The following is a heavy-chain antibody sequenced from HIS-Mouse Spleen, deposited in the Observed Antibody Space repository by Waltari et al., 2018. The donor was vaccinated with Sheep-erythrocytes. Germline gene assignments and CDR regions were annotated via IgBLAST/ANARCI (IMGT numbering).Heavy chain of an antibody. CDR1: GGSISSSSYY. CDR2: IYYSGST. Sequence: QLQLQESGPGLVKPSETLSLTCTVSGGSISSSSYYWGWIRQPPGKGLEWIGRIYYSGSTYYDPTLKSRVTRSVDTSKNQFSLKLSSVTAADTAVYYCARDEGTYYDFWSGYPPSYYFDYWGQGTLVTVSS. J-gene: IGHJ4*02. V-gene: IGHV4-39*07. D-gene: IGHD3-3*01. CDR3: ARDEGTYYDFWSGYPPSYYFDY.